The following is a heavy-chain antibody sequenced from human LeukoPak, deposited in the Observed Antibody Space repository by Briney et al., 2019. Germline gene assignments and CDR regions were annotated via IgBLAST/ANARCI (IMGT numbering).Heavy chain of an antibody. V-gene: IGHV3-33*01. CDR1: GFIFRNFG. D-gene: IGHD6-19*01. CDR3: ARDQQGVDGVKFYYFDY. CDR2: IWSDGSNE. Sequence: GGSLRLSCVASGFIFRNFGMHWVRQAPGKGLEWVAVIWSDGSNEYYADSVEGRFTISRDTSKDTLYLQMNSLRAEDTAVYYCARDQQGVDGVKFYYFDYWGQGTLVTVSS. J-gene: IGHJ4*02.